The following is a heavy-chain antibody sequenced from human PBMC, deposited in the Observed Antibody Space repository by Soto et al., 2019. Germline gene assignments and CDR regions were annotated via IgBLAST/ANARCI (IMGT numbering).Heavy chain of an antibody. CDR2: IYYSGST. Sequence: SETLSLTCTVSGGSISSFYWSWIRQPLGKGLEWIGYIYYSGSTNYNPSLKSRVTILIDTSKNQFSLKLSSVTAADTAVYYCARLSSGWPYYFDYWGQGTLVTVSS. J-gene: IGHJ4*02. CDR3: ARLSSGWPYYFDY. CDR1: GGSISSFY. V-gene: IGHV4-59*08. D-gene: IGHD6-19*01.